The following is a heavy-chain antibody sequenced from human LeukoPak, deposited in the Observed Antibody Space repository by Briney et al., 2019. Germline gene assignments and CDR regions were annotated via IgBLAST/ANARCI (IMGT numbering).Heavy chain of an antibody. V-gene: IGHV3-66*01. CDR2: IYSGGST. D-gene: IGHD4-17*01. CDR3: ARDSGFSDYAQ. J-gene: IGHJ1*01. CDR1: GFTVSSYY. Sequence: GGSLSLSCVGSGFTVSSYYMGWVRQAPGRGLEWVSSIYSGGSTYYANAVEGRFTISRDSSMNTLYRQMHSLRADDTARYYCARDSGFSDYAQWGQGTLVTVSS.